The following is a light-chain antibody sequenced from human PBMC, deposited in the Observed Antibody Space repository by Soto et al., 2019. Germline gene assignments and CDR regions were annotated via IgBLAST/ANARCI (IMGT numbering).Light chain of an antibody. V-gene: IGKV1-39*01. CDR2: AAS. J-gene: IGKJ4*01. CDR3: KQSYSTPGT. Sequence: DIQMTQSPSSLSASVGDRVTITCRASQSISSYLNWYQQKPGKAPKLLIYAASSLQSGVPSRFSGSGSGTDFTLTISSLQPEDFATYYCKQSYSTPGTFGGGTKVDIK. CDR1: QSISSY.